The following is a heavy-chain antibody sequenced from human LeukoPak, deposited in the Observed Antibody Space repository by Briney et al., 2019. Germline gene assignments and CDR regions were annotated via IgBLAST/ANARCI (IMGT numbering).Heavy chain of an antibody. V-gene: IGHV3-30*02. CDR2: IRYDGSRK. J-gene: IGHJ5*02. D-gene: IGHD2-15*01. CDR1: GFIFSSYG. Sequence: TGGSLRLSCAASGFIFSSYGMHWVRQAPDKGLEWVAFIRYDGSRKYYADSVKGRFTISRDNSKNTLHLQMNSLRAEDTAVYYCASLNRPATLYCSGGSCLRGYNWFDPWGQGTLVTVFS. CDR3: ASLNRPATLYCSGGSCLRGYNWFDP.